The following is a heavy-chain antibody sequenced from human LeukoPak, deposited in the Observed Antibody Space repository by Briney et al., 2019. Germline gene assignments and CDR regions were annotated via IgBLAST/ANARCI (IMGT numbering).Heavy chain of an antibody. V-gene: IGHV1-46*01. Sequence: GASVKVSCKASGYTFTSYYMHWVRQAPGQGLEWMEIINPSGGSTSYAQKFQGRVTMTRDMSTSTVYMELSSLRSEDTTVYYCARGKILRYFDWLLEDYFDYWGQGTLVTVSS. CDR3: ARGKILRYFDWLLEDYFDY. CDR1: GYTFTSYY. J-gene: IGHJ4*02. CDR2: INPSGGST. D-gene: IGHD3-9*01.